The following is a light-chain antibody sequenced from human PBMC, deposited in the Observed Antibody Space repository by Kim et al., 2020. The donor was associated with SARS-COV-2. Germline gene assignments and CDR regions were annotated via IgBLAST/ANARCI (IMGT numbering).Light chain of an antibody. CDR1: KLGDKY. CDR2: QDS. CDR3: QAWDSSIWV. Sequence: SYELTQPLSVSVSPGQTASITCSGDKLGDKYACWYQQKPGQSPVLVIYQDSKRPSGIPERFSGSNSGNTATLTISGTQAMDEADYYCQAWDSSIWVFGGG. V-gene: IGLV3-1*01. J-gene: IGLJ3*02.